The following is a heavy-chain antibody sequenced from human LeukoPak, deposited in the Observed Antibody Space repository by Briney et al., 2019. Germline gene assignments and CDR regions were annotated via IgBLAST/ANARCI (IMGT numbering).Heavy chain of an antibody. V-gene: IGHV3-48*03. D-gene: IGHD2-2*01. CDR1: GFXFSNYE. CDR2: ISISGSTI. CDR3: AREGVVVSAAVDY. Sequence: GGSLRLSCAASGFXFSNYEINWVRRAPGKGLEWVSYISISGSTIYYADSVKGRFTISRDNAKNSLYLQMNSLRAEDTAVYYCAREGVVVSAAVDYWGQGTLVTVSS. J-gene: IGHJ4*02.